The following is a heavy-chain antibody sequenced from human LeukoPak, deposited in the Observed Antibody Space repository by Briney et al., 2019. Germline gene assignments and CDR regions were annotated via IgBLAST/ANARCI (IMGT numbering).Heavy chain of an antibody. CDR3: ARGSSMVRGVIPHFDY. J-gene: IGHJ4*02. Sequence: GGSLRLSCAASGFTFSSYGMHWVRQAPGKGLEWVAVIWYDGSNKYYADSVKGRFTISRDNSKNTLYLQMNSLRAGDTAVYYCARGSSMVRGVIPHFDYWGQGTLVTVSS. CDR1: GFTFSSYG. V-gene: IGHV3-33*01. D-gene: IGHD3-10*01. CDR2: IWYDGSNK.